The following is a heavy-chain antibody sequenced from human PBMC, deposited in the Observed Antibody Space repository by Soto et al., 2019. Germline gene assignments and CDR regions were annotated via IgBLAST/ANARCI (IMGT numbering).Heavy chain of an antibody. CDR2: IYSGGYT. CDR1: GFTVSNNY. D-gene: IGHD3-10*01. J-gene: IGHJ4*02. CDR3: ACNRGGGGY. Sequence: EVQLVESGGGLIQPGGSLRLSCAVSGFTVSNNYMSWVRQAPGKGLEGVSVIYSGGYTAYGDSVKGRFTISRDNSKNTLSLKKKSLSAGATAVYYLACNRGGGGYWGQGTLVTVSS. V-gene: IGHV3-53*01.